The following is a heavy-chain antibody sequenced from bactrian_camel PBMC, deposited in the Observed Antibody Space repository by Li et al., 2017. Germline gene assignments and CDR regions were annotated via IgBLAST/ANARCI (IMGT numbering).Heavy chain of an antibody. CDR1: GHTYSSNC. CDR2: INSGGGGT. Sequence: HVQMVESGGGSVQPGGSLRLSCGASGHTYSSNCMGWFRQAPGKEREGVASINSGGGGTYYSDSAKGRFTVSKDNSENTLHLQMNRLKPEDTATYFCAAEIACAWMPVFKRLDTVRYNYWGQGTQVTVS. J-gene: IGHJ4*01. V-gene: IGHV3S54*01. CDR3: AAEIACAWMPVFKRLDTVRYNY. D-gene: IGHD4*01.